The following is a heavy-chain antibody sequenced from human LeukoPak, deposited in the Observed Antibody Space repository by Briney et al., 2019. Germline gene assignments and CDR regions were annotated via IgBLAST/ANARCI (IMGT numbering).Heavy chain of an antibody. CDR1: GGSISSYY. Sequence: SETLSLTCTVSGGSISSYYWSWIRQPPGKGLEWIGYIYYSGSTNYNPSLKSRVTISADTSKNQFSLKLSSVTAADTAVYYCARGQTYYDFWSGHTLNYFDYWGQGTLVTVSS. J-gene: IGHJ4*02. CDR2: IYYSGST. V-gene: IGHV4-59*01. D-gene: IGHD3-3*01. CDR3: ARGQTYYDFWSGHTLNYFDY.